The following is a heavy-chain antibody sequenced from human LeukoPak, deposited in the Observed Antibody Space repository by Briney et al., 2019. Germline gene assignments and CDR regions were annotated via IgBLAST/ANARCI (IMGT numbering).Heavy chain of an antibody. V-gene: IGHV1-8*01. Sequence: ASVKVSCKASGYTFTSYDINWVRQATGQGLEWMGWMNPNSGNTGYAQKFQGRVTMTRNTSISTAYMELSSLGSEDTAVYYCARGLYYDILTGYYNFDAFDIWGQGTMVTVSS. J-gene: IGHJ3*02. CDR3: ARGLYYDILTGYYNFDAFDI. CDR1: GYTFTSYD. D-gene: IGHD3-9*01. CDR2: MNPNSGNT.